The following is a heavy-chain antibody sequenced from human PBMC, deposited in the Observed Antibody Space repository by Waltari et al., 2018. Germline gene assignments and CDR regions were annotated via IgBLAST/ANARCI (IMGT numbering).Heavy chain of an antibody. CDR3: ARKPPRGAIAAAIKWELLGAFDI. V-gene: IGHV4-34*01. D-gene: IGHD1-26*01. CDR1: GGSFSGYY. CDR2: INHSGST. Sequence: QVQLQQWGAGLLKPSETLSLTCAVYGGSFSGYYWSWIRQPPGKGLEWIGEINHSGSTNYNPSLKSRVTISVDTSKNQFSLKLSSVTAADTAVYYCARKPPRGAIAAAIKWELLGAFDIWGQGTMVTVSS. J-gene: IGHJ3*02.